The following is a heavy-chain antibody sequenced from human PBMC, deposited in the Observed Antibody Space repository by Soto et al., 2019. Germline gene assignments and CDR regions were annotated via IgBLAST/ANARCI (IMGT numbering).Heavy chain of an antibody. Sequence: QVQLVESGGGVVQPGRSLRLSCAASGFTFSSYAMHWVRQAPGKGLEWVAVISYDGSNKYYADSVKGRFTISRDNSKNTLYLQMNSLRAEDTAVYYCARGALDTAMVESWFDPWGQGTLVTASS. J-gene: IGHJ5*02. D-gene: IGHD5-18*01. V-gene: IGHV3-30-3*01. CDR1: GFTFSSYA. CDR3: ARGALDTAMVESWFDP. CDR2: ISYDGSNK.